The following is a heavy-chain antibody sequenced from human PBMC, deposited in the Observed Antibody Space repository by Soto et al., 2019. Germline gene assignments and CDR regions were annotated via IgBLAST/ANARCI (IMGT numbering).Heavy chain of an antibody. D-gene: IGHD3-22*01. V-gene: IGHV4-30-4*01. CDR2: IYYSGST. CDR1: GGSISSGDYY. CDR3: AMYYDSSRYISWDAFDI. J-gene: IGHJ3*02. Sequence: SETLSLTCTVSGGSISSGDYYWSWIRQPPGKGLEWIGYIYYSGSTYYNPSLKSRVTISVDTSKNQFSLKLSSVTPEDTAVYYCAMYYDSSRYISWDAFDIWGQGTMVTVSS.